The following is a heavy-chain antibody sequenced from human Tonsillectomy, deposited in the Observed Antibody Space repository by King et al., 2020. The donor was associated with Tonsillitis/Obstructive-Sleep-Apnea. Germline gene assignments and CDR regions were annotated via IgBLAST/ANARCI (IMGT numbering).Heavy chain of an antibody. V-gene: IGHV3-11*06. CDR2: ISSSSSYT. J-gene: IGHJ4*02. CDR3: ARVFGSSTSCPLDY. D-gene: IGHD2-2*01. Sequence: VQLVESGGGLVKPGGSLRLSCAASGFTFSDYYMSWIRQAPGKGLEWVSYISSSSSYTNYADSVKGRFTISRDNAKNSLYLQRNSLRAEDTAVYYCARVFGSSTSCPLDYWGQGTLVTVSS. CDR1: GFTFSDYY.